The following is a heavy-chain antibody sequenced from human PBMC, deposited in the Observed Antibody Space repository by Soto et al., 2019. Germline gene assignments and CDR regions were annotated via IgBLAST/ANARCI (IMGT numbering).Heavy chain of an antibody. CDR1: GFTFSSYS. J-gene: IGHJ4*02. V-gene: IGHV3-21*01. Sequence: GVSLRVSCAASGFTFSSYSMNWVRQAPGKGLEWVSSISSSSSYIYYADSVKGRFTISRDNAKNSLYLQMNSLRAEDTAVYYCATSRWSRNPGYWCQGTPVSVAS. D-gene: IGHD1-1*01. CDR3: ATSRWSRNPGY. CDR2: ISSSSSYI.